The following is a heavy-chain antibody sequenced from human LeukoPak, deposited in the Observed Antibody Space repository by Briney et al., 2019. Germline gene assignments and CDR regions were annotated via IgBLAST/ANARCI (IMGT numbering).Heavy chain of an antibody. V-gene: IGHV1-18*04. CDR1: GYTFTSYG. CDR3: ARDRGGYCSSTSCARGDY. D-gene: IGHD2-2*01. CDR2: ISAYNGNT. Sequence: ASVKVSCTASGYTFTSYGISWVRQAPGQGLEWMGWISAYNGNTNYAQKLQGRVTMTTDTSTSTAYMELRSLRSDDTAVYYCARDRGGYCSSTSCARGDYWGQGTLVTVSS. J-gene: IGHJ4*02.